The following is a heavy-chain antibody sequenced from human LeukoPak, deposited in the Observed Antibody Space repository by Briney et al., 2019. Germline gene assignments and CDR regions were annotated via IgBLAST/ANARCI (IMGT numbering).Heavy chain of an antibody. Sequence: GGSLRLSCAASGFTFSSYSMNWVRQAPGKGLEWVSYISSSSSTIYYADSVKGRFTISRDNAKNSLYLQMNSLRAEDTAVYYCARDPQQLSKIPGAFDIWGQGTMVTVSS. J-gene: IGHJ3*02. D-gene: IGHD6-13*01. CDR3: ARDPQQLSKIPGAFDI. V-gene: IGHV3-48*04. CDR1: GFTFSSYS. CDR2: ISSSSSTI.